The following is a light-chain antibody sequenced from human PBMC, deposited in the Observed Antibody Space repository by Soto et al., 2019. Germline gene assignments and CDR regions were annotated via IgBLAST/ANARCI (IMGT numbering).Light chain of an antibody. CDR2: AAS. Sequence: EIVLTQSPGTLSLSPGERATLSCRVSQSIRSSYLAWYQQKPGQAPRLLIYAASSRATGIPDRFSGSGSGTDFTLTISRLEPEDFAVYYCQQYGSSPETFGQGTKVEIK. CDR1: QSIRSSY. J-gene: IGKJ1*01. CDR3: QQYGSSPET. V-gene: IGKV3-20*01.